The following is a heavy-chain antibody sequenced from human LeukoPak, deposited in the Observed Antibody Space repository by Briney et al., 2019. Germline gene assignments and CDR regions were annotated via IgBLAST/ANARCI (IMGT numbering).Heavy chain of an antibody. D-gene: IGHD2-2*02. CDR1: GGSISSYY. J-gene: IGHJ3*02. Sequence: KPSETLSLTCTVSGGSISSYYWSWIRQPAGKGLEWIGRIYTSGSTNYNPSLKSRVTMSVDTSKNQFSLKLSSVTAADTAVYYCARGCSSTSCYRAFDIWGQGTMVTVSS. CDR3: ARGCSSTSCYRAFDI. V-gene: IGHV4-4*07. CDR2: IYTSGST.